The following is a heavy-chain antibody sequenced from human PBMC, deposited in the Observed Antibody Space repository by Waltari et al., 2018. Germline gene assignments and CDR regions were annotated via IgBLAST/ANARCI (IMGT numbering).Heavy chain of an antibody. J-gene: IGHJ4*02. D-gene: IGHD3-10*01. V-gene: IGHV3-23*03. CDR2: IYSGGST. CDR1: GFTFSSYT. Sequence: EVQLLESGGGLVQPGGSLRLSCAASGFTFSSYTMSWVRQATGKGLEWGSVIYSGGSTYYADSVKGRFTISRDNSKNTLYLQMNSLRAEDTAVYYCAKDWDGSGSYSYDYWGQGTLVTVSS. CDR3: AKDWDGSGSYSYDY.